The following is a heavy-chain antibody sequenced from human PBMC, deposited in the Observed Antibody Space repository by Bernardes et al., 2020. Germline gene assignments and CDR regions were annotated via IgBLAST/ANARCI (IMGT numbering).Heavy chain of an antibody. Sequence: GGSLILSCAASGFTFSSYAMSWVRQAPGQGLEWVSAISGSGGSTYYADSVKGRFTISRDNSKNTLYLQMNSLRAEDTAVYYCAKDLGELDSWDYWGQGTLVTVSS. CDR2: ISGSGGST. J-gene: IGHJ4*02. V-gene: IGHV3-23*01. D-gene: IGHD1-1*01. CDR1: GFTFSSYA. CDR3: AKDLGELDSWDY.